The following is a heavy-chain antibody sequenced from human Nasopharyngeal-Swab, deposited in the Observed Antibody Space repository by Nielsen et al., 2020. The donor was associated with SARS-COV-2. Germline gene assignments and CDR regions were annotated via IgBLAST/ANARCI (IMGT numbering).Heavy chain of an antibody. Sequence: SLRLSCAASGVTFSSCAMHWVRRGLGKGPEWVVVISYEGSNKYYADSAKGRFTISRDSSKNTLYLQMNSLRAEDTAVYYCARAGDSSGWYFWFDPWGQGTLVTVSS. CDR3: ARAGDSSGWYFWFDP. CDR2: ISYEGSNK. V-gene: IGHV3-30-3*01. CDR1: GVTFSSCA. D-gene: IGHD6-19*01. J-gene: IGHJ5*02.